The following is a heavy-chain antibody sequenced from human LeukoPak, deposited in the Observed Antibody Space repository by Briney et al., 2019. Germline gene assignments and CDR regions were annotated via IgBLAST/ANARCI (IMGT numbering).Heavy chain of an antibody. V-gene: IGHV6-1*01. Sequence: SQTLSLTCAISGDSVSSNSAAWNWIRQSPSRGLEWLGRTYYRSKWYNDYAVSVKSRITINPDTSKNQFSLQLNSVTPEDTAVYYCARGVAGYYDSSGYYYRYFDYWGQETLVTVSS. D-gene: IGHD3-22*01. CDR3: ARGVAGYYDSSGYYYRYFDY. CDR2: TYYRSKWYN. J-gene: IGHJ4*02. CDR1: GDSVSSNSAA.